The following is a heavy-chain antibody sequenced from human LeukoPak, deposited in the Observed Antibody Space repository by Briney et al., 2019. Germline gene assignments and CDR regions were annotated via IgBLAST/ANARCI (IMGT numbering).Heavy chain of an antibody. J-gene: IGHJ4*02. D-gene: IGHD3-22*01. CDR3: ARGVLRASYYYDSSGYLTIDY. Sequence: GASVKVSCKASGYTFTGYYMHWVRQAPGQGLEWMGWINPNSGGTNYAQKFQGRVTMTRDTSISTAYMELSRLRSDDTAVYYCARGVLRASYYYDSSGYLTIDYWGQGTLVTVPS. CDR1: GYTFTGYY. V-gene: IGHV1-2*02. CDR2: INPNSGGT.